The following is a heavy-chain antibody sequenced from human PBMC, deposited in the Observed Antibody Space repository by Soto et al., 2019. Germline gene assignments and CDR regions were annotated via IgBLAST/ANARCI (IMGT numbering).Heavy chain of an antibody. Sequence: PGGSLSLSCSGSGFNFSDYYLNWIRYTPGKGLEWVSSILALESHKYYTASVLGRFSISRDNARKSLFLQMPDLRVEDTVIYFCATGLKDASNRPSFDSWGPGTAVTVSS. CDR2: ILALESHK. CDR1: GFNFSDYY. CDR3: ATGLKDASNRPSFDS. J-gene: IGHJ6*01. D-gene: IGHD3-9*01. V-gene: IGHV3-11*01.